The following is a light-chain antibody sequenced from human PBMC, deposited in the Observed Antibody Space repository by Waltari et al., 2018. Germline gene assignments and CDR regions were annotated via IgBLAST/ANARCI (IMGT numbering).Light chain of an antibody. CDR3: QQYRDWYS. CDR2: DAS. Sequence: EIVMTQSPATLSVSPGEGVTLSCRASQGVGTNIAWYQQRPGQAPRLLLYDASTRASGVPARFSGSGAGAEFTLIISNLQSEDLALYFCQQYRDWYSFGQGTKLQIK. CDR1: QGVGTN. J-gene: IGKJ2*01. V-gene: IGKV3-15*01.